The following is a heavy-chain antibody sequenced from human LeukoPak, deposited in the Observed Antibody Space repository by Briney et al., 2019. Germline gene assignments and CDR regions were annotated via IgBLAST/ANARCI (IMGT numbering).Heavy chain of an antibody. J-gene: IGHJ4*02. CDR1: GFTVSSNY. V-gene: IGHV3-66*01. CDR2: IYSGGST. Sequence: GGSLRLSCAASGFTVSSNYMSWVRQAPGKGLEWVSVIYSGGSTYYADSVKGRFTISRDNSKNTLYLQMNSLRAEDTAVYYCWYSSSWYYYFDYWGQGILVTVSS. D-gene: IGHD6-13*01. CDR3: WYSSSWYYYFDY.